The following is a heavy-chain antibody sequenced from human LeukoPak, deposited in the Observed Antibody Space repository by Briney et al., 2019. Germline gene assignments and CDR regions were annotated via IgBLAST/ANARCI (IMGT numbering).Heavy chain of an antibody. CDR1: GFTVSSNY. CDR3: ARELGVEMAPVFDY. J-gene: IGHJ4*02. D-gene: IGHD5-24*01. Sequence: GGSLRLSCAASGFTVSSNYMSWVRQAPGKGLEWVSVIYSGGSTYYADSVKGRFTISRDNSKNTLYLQMNSLRAEDTAVYYCARELGVEMAPVFDYWGQGTLVTVSS. V-gene: IGHV3-66*01. CDR2: IYSGGST.